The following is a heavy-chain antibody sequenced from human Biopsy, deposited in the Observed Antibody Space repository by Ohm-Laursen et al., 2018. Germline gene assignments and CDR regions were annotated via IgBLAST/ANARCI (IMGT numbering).Heavy chain of an antibody. D-gene: IGHD4-17*01. V-gene: IGHV4-59*01. CDR3: AREFYGNGMDV. J-gene: IGHJ6*02. CDR2: IYYSGST. CDR1: RGSISRYY. Sequence: SETLSLTCTVSRGSISRYYWHWIRQPPGKGREWIGYIYYSGSTNYNPSLKSRVTISIDTSKNQFSLNMSSVTAADTAVYYCAREFYGNGMDVWGQGTTVTVS.